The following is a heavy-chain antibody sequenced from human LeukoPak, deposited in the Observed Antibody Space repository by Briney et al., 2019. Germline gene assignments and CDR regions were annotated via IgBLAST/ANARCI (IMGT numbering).Heavy chain of an antibody. Sequence: PSETLSLTCTVSGGSISSYYWSWIRQPPGKGLEWIGYIYYNGITNYNPSLTSRVTISVDTSKNQFSLKLSSVTAADTAVYYRARAGGYGSGNSAWGQGTLVTVSS. J-gene: IGHJ5*02. CDR1: GGSISSYY. V-gene: IGHV4-59*01. D-gene: IGHD3-10*01. CDR2: IYYNGIT. CDR3: ARAGGYGSGNSA.